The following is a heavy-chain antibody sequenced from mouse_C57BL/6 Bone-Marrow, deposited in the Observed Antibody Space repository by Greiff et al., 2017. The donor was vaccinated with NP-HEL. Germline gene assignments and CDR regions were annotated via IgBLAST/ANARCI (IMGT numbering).Heavy chain of an antibody. CDR3: ARGQLRPSWFAY. Sequence: EVKLMESGGDLVKPGGSLKLSCAASGFTFSSYGMSWVRQTPDKRLEWVATISSGGSYTYYPDSVKGRFTISRDNAKNTLYLQMSSLKSEDTAMYYCARGQLRPSWFAYWGQGTLVTVSA. D-gene: IGHD3-2*02. J-gene: IGHJ3*01. CDR2: ISSGGSYT. V-gene: IGHV5-6*01. CDR1: GFTFSSYG.